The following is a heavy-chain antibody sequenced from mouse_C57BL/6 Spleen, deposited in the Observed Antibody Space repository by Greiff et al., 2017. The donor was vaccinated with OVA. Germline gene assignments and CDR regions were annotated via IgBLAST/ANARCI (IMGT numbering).Heavy chain of an antibody. CDR1: GYSFTDYN. CDR3: ASPYGSSYSDWFAY. CDR2: INPNYGTT. Sequence: EVKLQQSGPELVKPGASVKISCKASGYSFTDYNMNWVKQSNGKSLEWIGVINPNYGTTSYNQKFKGKATLTVDQSSSTAYMQLNSLTSEDSAVYYCASPYGSSYSDWFAYWGQGTLVTVSA. J-gene: IGHJ3*01. D-gene: IGHD1-1*01. V-gene: IGHV1-39*01.